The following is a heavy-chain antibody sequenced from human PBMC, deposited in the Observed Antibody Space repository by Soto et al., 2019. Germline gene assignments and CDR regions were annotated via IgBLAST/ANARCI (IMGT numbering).Heavy chain of an antibody. D-gene: IGHD3-22*01. J-gene: IGHJ5*02. CDR3: AKGKTYYYDSSGFSDGFAP. V-gene: IGHV3-30*18. CDR1: GFTFSSYG. CDR2: FSYVGINN. Sequence: PGGSLRLSCAASGFTFSSYGMHWVRQAPGKGLEWVAFFSYVGINNYYVDSVRGRLTISSDNSKNTLFLQMNSLRVEDTVVFYFAKGKTYYYDSSGFSDGFAPWGQGTLVTVSS.